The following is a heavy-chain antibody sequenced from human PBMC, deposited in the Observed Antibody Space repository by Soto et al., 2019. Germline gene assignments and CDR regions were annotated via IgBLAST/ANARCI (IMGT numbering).Heavy chain of an antibody. J-gene: IGHJ5*02. CDR2: IYPGDSDT. Sequence: GESLKISCKGSGYSFTSYWIGWVRQMPGKGLEWMGIIYPGDSDTRYSPSFQGQVTISADKSISTAYLQWSSLKASDTAMYYCARRYYDILTGYPNWFDPWGQGTLVTVSS. V-gene: IGHV5-51*01. D-gene: IGHD3-9*01. CDR3: ARRYYDILTGYPNWFDP. CDR1: GYSFTSYW.